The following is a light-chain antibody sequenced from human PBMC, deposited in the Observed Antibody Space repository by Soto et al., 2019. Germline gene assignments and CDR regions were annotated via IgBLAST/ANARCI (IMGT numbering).Light chain of an antibody. CDR1: GGDIGSYNH. J-gene: IGLJ1*01. Sequence: QSALTQPASVSGSPGQSITISCTGTGGDIGSYNHVSWYQQHPGKAPKLIIYEVTDRPSGVSNRFSGSKSGNTASLTISGLQAEDEAEYYCSSYTNINTRACVFGTGTKVTVL. CDR2: EVT. V-gene: IGLV2-14*01. CDR3: SSYTNINTRACV.